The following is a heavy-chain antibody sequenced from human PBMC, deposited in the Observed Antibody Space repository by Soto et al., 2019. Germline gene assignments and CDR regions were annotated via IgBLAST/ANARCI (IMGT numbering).Heavy chain of an antibody. CDR3: ARDVAGENWFDP. CDR1: GFTFSHYA. J-gene: IGHJ5*02. V-gene: IGHV3-30-3*01. Sequence: QVQLVESGGGVVQPGRSLRLSCAASGFTFSHYAMHWVRQAPGKGLEWVAIISYDGSKKYYGDSVKGRFTISRDNSKNTLYLQINSLRVEDTAVYYCARDVAGENWFDPWGQGTQVTVSS. D-gene: IGHD6-19*01. CDR2: ISYDGSKK.